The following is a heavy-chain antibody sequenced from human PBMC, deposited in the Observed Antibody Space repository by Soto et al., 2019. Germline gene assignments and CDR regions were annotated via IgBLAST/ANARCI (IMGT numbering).Heavy chain of an antibody. CDR1: GFTFSSYG. D-gene: IGHD3-10*01. V-gene: IGHV3-33*01. CDR2: IWYDGSNK. J-gene: IGHJ6*02. Sequence: GSLRLSCAASGFTFSSYGMHWVRQAPGKGLEWVAVIWYDGSNKYYADSVKGRFTISRDNSKNTLYLQMNSLRAEDTAVYYCARAKDVLLWFGEFPYGMDVWGQGTTVTVSS. CDR3: ARAKDVLLWFGEFPYGMDV.